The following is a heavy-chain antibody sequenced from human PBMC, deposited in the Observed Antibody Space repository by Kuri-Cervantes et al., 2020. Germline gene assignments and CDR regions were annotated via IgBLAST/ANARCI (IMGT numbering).Heavy chain of an antibody. V-gene: IGHV3-23*01. CDR2: IRRSGGTT. D-gene: IGHD3-10*01. J-gene: IGHJ4*02. Sequence: GGSLRLSCAASGFTFSSYSMNWVRQAPGKGLEWVSSIRRSGGTTNYADSVMGRFTISKDNSKDTLYPQMNSLRVDDTAVYFCARETPGIGYYFECWGQGTLVTVSS. CDR1: GFTFSSYS. CDR3: ARETPGIGYYFEC.